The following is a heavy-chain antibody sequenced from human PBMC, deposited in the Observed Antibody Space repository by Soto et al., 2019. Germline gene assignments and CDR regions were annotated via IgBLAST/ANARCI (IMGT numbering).Heavy chain of an antibody. CDR2: IYYSGST. CDR1: GGSINSYY. V-gene: IGHV4-59*08. D-gene: IGHD2-2*03. Sequence: SETLSLTCTVSGGSINSYYLSWIRQPPGKGLEWIGYIYYSGSTNYNPSLKSRVTISVDTSKNQFSLKLSSVTAADTAVYYCARHLGYCSSTSCYPWFDPWGQGTLVTVSS. CDR3: ARHLGYCSSTSCYPWFDP. J-gene: IGHJ5*02.